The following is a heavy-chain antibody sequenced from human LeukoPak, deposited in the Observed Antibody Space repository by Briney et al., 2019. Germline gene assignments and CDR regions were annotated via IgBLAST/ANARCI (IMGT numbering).Heavy chain of an antibody. CDR2: IYSGDSGVST. D-gene: IGHD5-24*01. J-gene: IGHJ4*02. CDR3: AKDQSPRRDGYYFDY. V-gene: IGHV3-53*05. Sequence: PGGSLRLSCAASGFSVSNTYMSWVRQAPGKGLEWVSVIYSGDSGVSTYYADSVKGRFTISRDNSKNSLYLQMNSLRTEDTALYYCAKDQSPRRDGYYFDYWGQGTLVTVSS. CDR1: GFSVSNTY.